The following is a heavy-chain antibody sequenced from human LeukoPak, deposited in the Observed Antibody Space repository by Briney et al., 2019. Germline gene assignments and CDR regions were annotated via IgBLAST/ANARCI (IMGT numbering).Heavy chain of an antibody. J-gene: IGHJ6*03. V-gene: IGHV4-4*09. CDR3: ARHAYCSSTSCHYYYYYMDV. D-gene: IGHD2-2*01. Sequence: SETLSLTCTVSGGSISSYYWSWIRQPPGKGLEWIGYIYTSGSTNYNPSLKSRVTISVDTSKNQFSLKLSSVTAADTAVYYCARHAYCSSTSCHYYYYYMDVWGKGTTVTVSS. CDR1: GGSISSYY. CDR2: IYTSGST.